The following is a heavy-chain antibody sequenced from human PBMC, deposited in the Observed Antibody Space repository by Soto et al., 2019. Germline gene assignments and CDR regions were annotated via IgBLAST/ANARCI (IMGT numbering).Heavy chain of an antibody. D-gene: IGHD1-1*01. CDR1: GFTFSNSW. V-gene: IGHV3-7*03. J-gene: IGHJ4*02. CDR2: IKEDGSEK. CDR3: TRGHRPSSTGTGAL. Sequence: GGSLRLSCAASGFTFSNSWMAWVRQAPGKGLEWVANIKEDGSEKYYVDSLKGRFAISRDNARNSLYLQMTGLRADDPAVYYCTRGHRPSSTGTGALWGRGALVTVSS.